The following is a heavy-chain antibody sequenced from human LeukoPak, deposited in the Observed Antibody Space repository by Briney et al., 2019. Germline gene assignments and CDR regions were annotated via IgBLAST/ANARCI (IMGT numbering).Heavy chain of an antibody. J-gene: IGHJ5*02. CDR1: GGSFSGYY. Sequence: SETLSLTCAVYGGSFSGYYWSWIRQPPGKGLEWIGEINHSGSTNYNPSLKSRVTISVDTSKNQFSLKLSSVTAADTAVYYCARAYLLGYCSSTSCYRGYNWFDPWGQGTLVTVSS. CDR3: ARAYLLGYCSSTSCYRGYNWFDP. CDR2: INHSGST. D-gene: IGHD2-2*02. V-gene: IGHV4-34*01.